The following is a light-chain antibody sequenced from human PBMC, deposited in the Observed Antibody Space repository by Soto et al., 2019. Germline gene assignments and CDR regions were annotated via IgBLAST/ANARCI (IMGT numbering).Light chain of an antibody. CDR1: SSDIGGYNY. V-gene: IGLV2-14*01. CDR3: NSYAGTSNV. CDR2: EVS. J-gene: IGLJ1*01. Sequence: QSALTQPASVSGSPGQSITISCTGTSSDIGGYNYVSWYQQYPGKAPKLIISEVSNRPSGVSNRFSGSKSGNTASLTVSGLQAEDEAHYYCNSYAGTSNVFGTGTKLTVL.